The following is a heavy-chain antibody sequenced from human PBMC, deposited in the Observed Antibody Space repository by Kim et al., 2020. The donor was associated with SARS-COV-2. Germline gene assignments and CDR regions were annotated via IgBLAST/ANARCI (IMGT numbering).Heavy chain of an antibody. CDR3: ARVRVGARPLEGYFDL. Sequence: SVKGIFTISRDNSKHTLYLQMGSLRAEDMAVYYCARVRVGARPLEGYFDLWGRGTLVTVSS. V-gene: IGHV3-64*01. J-gene: IGHJ2*01. D-gene: IGHD1-26*01.